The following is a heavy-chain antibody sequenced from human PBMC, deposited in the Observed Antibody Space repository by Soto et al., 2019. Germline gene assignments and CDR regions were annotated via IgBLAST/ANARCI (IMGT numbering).Heavy chain of an antibody. CDR3: ARRRIVVTTNFDY. CDR1: GGSISSSSYY. CDR2: IFHTGST. D-gene: IGHD1-26*01. Sequence: SETLSLTCNVSGGSISSSSYYWGWIRQPPGKGLEWIGHIFHTGSTYYNPSLKSRVTISVDTSKNQFSLKLSSVTATDTAVYYCARRRIVVTTNFDYWGQGTLVTVSS. J-gene: IGHJ4*02. V-gene: IGHV4-39*01.